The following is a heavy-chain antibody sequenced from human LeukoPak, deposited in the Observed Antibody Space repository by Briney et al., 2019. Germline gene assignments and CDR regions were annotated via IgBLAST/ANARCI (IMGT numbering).Heavy chain of an antibody. Sequence: PGGSLRLSCAASGFSFSDSYMSWIRQAPRQGLEWLSYIKSSDASTFYADSAKGRFTVSRDNAKNSLYLQMNSLRAEDTAVYYCARRGNMSSHAFDIWGQGTVVTVSS. D-gene: IGHD2/OR15-2a*01. V-gene: IGHV3-11*01. J-gene: IGHJ3*02. CDR3: ARRGNMSSHAFDI. CDR1: GFSFSDSY. CDR2: IKSSDAST.